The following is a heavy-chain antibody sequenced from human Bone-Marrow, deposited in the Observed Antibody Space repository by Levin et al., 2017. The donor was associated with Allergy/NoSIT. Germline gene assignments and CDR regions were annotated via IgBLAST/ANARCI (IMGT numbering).Heavy chain of an antibody. CDR3: ARKVKGVPYYFDS. Sequence: GGSLRLSCVGSGFTFDDYALSWVRQAPGKGLEWVSGFNWAGSATTYADSVKGRFTISRDNAKNSLYLQMDSLGAEDAALYHCARKVKGVPYYFDSWRQGTLVTVSS. J-gene: IGHJ4*02. CDR1: GFTFDDYA. CDR2: FNWAGSAT. V-gene: IGHV3-20*01. D-gene: IGHD3-10*01.